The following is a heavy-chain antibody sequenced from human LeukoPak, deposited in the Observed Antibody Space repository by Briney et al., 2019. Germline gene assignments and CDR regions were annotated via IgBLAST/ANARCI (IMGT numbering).Heavy chain of an antibody. D-gene: IGHD6-19*01. CDR1: GGSISSYY. CDR3: ARSSGWFEENWFDP. J-gene: IGHJ5*02. Sequence: MSSETLSLTCTVSGGSISSYYWSWIRQPAGKGLEWIGRIYTSGSTNYNPSLKSRVTMSVDTSKNQFSLKLSSVTAADTAVYYCARSSGWFEENWFDPWGQGTLVTVSS. V-gene: IGHV4-4*07. CDR2: IYTSGST.